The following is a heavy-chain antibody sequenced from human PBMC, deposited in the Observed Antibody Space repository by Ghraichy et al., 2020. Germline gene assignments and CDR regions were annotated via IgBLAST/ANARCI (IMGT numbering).Heavy chain of an antibody. CDR1: GGSFSGYY. CDR2: INHSGST. J-gene: IGHJ6*02. CDR3: ARDSEYCSGGSCYYSYYYYGMDV. Sequence: SETLSLTCAVYGGSFSGYYWSWIRQPPGKGLERIGEINHSGSTNYNPSLKSRVTISVDTSKNQFSLKLSSVTAADTAVYYCARDSEYCSGGSCYYSYYYYGMDVWGQGTTVTVSS. V-gene: IGHV4-34*01. D-gene: IGHD2-15*01.